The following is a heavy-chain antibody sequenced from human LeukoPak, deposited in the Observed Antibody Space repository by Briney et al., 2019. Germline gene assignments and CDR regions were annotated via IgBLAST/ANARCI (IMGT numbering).Heavy chain of an antibody. D-gene: IGHD3-10*01. Sequence: KPSETLSLTCTVSGGSICSYYWSWIRQPPGKGLEWIGYIYYSGSTNYNPSLKSRVTISVDTSKNQFSLKLSSVTAADTAVYYCAKSPLWFGELLPFDPWGQGTLVTVSS. V-gene: IGHV4-59*01. CDR3: AKSPLWFGELLPFDP. CDR1: GGSICSYY. J-gene: IGHJ5*02. CDR2: IYYSGST.